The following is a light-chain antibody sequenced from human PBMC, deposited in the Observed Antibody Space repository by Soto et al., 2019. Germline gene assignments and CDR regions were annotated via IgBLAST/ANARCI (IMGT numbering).Light chain of an antibody. J-gene: IGKJ1*01. CDR1: RNIGSD. Sequence: QMTQSLASRSATMGDRITITCRASRNIGSDLSWYQQKPGRAPTLLIYAASNLQSGVPSRFRGSRSGTEFTLTVSSLQPEDFATYYCLQDHDDSWTFGQGTKVDI. V-gene: IGKV1-6*01. CDR2: AAS. CDR3: LQDHDDSWT.